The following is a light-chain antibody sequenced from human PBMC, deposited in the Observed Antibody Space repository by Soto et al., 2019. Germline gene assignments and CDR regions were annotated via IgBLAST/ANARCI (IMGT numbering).Light chain of an antibody. V-gene: IGLV1-47*01. CDR2: RND. CDR1: SSNIGSNY. J-gene: IGLJ2*01. Sequence: QSVLTQPPSASGTPGQRVTISCSGSSSNIGSNYVYWYQQLPVTAPKLLIYRNDQRPSGVPDRFSGSKSGTSASLAISGLRSEDEADYYCEAWDDSLSAQVFGGGTKLTVL. CDR3: EAWDDSLSAQV.